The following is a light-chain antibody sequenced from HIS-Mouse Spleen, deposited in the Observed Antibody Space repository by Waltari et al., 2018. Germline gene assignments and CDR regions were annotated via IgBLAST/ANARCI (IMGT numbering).Light chain of an antibody. CDR3: SSYTSSSTV. CDR2: EVS. J-gene: IGLJ1*01. Sequence: QSALTQPPSVSGSPGQSVTISCTGTSSDVGSYNRVSWYQQPPGTAPKLMIYEVSNRTSGVPDRFSGSKSGNTASLTISELQAEDEADYYCSSYTSSSTVFGTGTKVTVL. CDR1: SSDVGSYNR. V-gene: IGLV2-18*02.